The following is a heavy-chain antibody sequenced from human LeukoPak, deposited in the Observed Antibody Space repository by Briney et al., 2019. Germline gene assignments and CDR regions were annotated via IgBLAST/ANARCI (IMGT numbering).Heavy chain of an antibody. Sequence: SETLSLTCSVSGGSISSYSWSWIRQPPGKGLEWIGYIYTSGSANYNTSLKSRVTMPLDTSRNQFSLKLTSVTAADTAVYYCARWAVAAIDYYHYYMDVWGKGTTVTVSS. CDR1: GGSISSYS. CDR3: ARWAVAAIDYYHYYMDV. CDR2: IYTSGSA. J-gene: IGHJ6*03. D-gene: IGHD6-19*01. V-gene: IGHV4-4*09.